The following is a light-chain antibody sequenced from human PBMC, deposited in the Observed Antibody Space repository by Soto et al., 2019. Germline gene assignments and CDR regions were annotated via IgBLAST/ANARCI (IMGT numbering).Light chain of an antibody. CDR3: QQRSNWPHT. V-gene: IGKV3-11*01. CDR1: QSVSSY. CDR2: DAS. J-gene: IGKJ2*01. Sequence: EIVLTQSPATLSLSPGERATLSCRASQSVSSYLAWYQHKPGQAPRLLIYDASNRATGIPARFSGSGSGTDFALTISSLEPEDFAVYYCQQRSNWPHTFGPGTKPEIK.